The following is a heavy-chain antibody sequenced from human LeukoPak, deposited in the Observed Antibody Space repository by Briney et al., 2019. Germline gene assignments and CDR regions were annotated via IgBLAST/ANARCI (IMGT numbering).Heavy chain of an antibody. J-gene: IGHJ4*02. Sequence: GGSLRLSCAASGFTFDDYAMHWVRQAPGKGLEWVSGISWNSGSIGYADSVKGRFTISRDNAKNSLYLQMNSLRAEDTALYYCAKDQRPAAGGARYYYFDYWGQGTLVTVSS. CDR3: AKDQRPAAGGARYYYFDY. V-gene: IGHV3-9*01. CDR2: ISWNSGSI. D-gene: IGHD6-13*01. CDR1: GFTFDDYA.